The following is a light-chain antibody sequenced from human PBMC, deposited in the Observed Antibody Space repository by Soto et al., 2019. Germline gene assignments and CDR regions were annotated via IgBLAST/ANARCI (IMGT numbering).Light chain of an antibody. CDR3: QQYNSYSWT. CDR1: QSITIW. J-gene: IGKJ1*01. V-gene: IGKV1-5*01. Sequence: DIQMTQSPSTLSASVGDRVTITCRASQSITIWLAWYQQKPGKAPKLLIFDASSLESGVPSRFSGSRSGTEFTLTISSLKPDDFATYYCQQYNSYSWTYGQGTNVEIK. CDR2: DAS.